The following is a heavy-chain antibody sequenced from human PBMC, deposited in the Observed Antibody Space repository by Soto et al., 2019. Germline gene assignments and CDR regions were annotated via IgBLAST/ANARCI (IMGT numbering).Heavy chain of an antibody. CDR2: IYYSGST. CDR1: GGSISSYY. J-gene: IGHJ4*02. CDR3: ARTTAAVDY. V-gene: IGHV4-59*08. D-gene: IGHD6-13*01. Sequence: QVQLQESGPGLVKPSETLSLTCTVSGGSISSYYWSWIRQPPGKGLEWIGYIYYSGSTNYNPSLKXRXTXXVDTSKNQFSLKLSSVTAADTAVYYCARTTAAVDYWGQGTLVTVSS.